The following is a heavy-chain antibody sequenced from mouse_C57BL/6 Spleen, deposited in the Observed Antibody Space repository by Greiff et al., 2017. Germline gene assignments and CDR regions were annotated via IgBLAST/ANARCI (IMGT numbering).Heavy chain of an antibody. CDR3: ARPSVVAPFDY. CDR1: GFTFSDYG. CDR2: ISSGSSTI. J-gene: IGHJ2*01. D-gene: IGHD1-1*01. V-gene: IGHV5-17*01. Sequence: EVKLMESGGGLVKPGGSLKLSCAASGFTFSDYGMHWVRQAPEKGLEWVAYISSGSSTIYYADTVKGRVTISRDNAKNTLFLQMTSLRSEDTAMYYCARPSVVAPFDYWGQGTTLTVSS.